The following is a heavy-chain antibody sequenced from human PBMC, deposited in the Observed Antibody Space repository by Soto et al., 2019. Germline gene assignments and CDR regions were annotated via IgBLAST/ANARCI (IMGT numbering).Heavy chain of an antibody. D-gene: IGHD6-6*01. CDR2: IYPGDSDT. CDR3: ARLPFEYSSSSPSSYYYYGMDV. Sequence: PVESLKISCKGSGYSFTSDWIGWGRQMPWKGLEWMGIIYPGDSDTRYSPSFQGQVTISADKSISTAYLQWSSLKASDTAMYYCARLPFEYSSSSPSSYYYYGMDVWGQGTTVTVSS. J-gene: IGHJ6*02. V-gene: IGHV5-51*01. CDR1: GYSFTSDW.